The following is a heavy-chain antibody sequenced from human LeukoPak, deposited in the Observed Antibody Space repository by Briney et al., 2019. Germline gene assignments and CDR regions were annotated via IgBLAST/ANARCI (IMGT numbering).Heavy chain of an antibody. Sequence: PGGSLTPSCAAAGFTVSEYYMSWIRQAPGKGLEWLSYISRTGSRTPYADSVKGRFPVSRDNAKNSLSLELNSLRVDDTAIYYCARVGSTAEAGTPDYWGQGTLVTVSS. CDR2: ISRTGSRT. J-gene: IGHJ4*02. D-gene: IGHD6-13*01. CDR3: ARVGSTAEAGTPDY. CDR1: GFTVSEYY. V-gene: IGHV3-11*06.